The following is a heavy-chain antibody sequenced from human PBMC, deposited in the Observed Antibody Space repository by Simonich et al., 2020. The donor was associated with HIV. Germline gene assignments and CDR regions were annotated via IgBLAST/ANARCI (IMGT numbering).Heavy chain of an antibody. CDR1: GYTFTTYD. CDR3: AKLYSGSGRGLDV. Sequence: QVQLVQSGAEVKKPGASVKVSCKASGYTFTTYDINWVRQATGQGRGWMGVMNPNSGNTGYAQKFQGRVTMTRNTSINTAYMEMSSLRSEDTAVYYCAKLYSGSGRGLDVWGQGTTVTVSS. CDR2: MNPNSGNT. V-gene: IGHV1-8*01. J-gene: IGHJ6*02. D-gene: IGHD1-26*01.